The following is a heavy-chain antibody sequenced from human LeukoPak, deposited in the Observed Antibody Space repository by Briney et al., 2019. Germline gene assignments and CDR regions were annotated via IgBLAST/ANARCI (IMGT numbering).Heavy chain of an antibody. D-gene: IGHD5-24*01. CDR3: ARHRAGMATITDDTFDM. CDR2: FYTSGNT. Sequence: PSETLSLTCSVSGTSITPYSWSWIRQPPGRGLEWIGYFYTSGNTHQNPSLKSRVTMSIDASKNQFSLRLSSMTAADTAVYYCARHRAGMATITDDTFDMWGQGTMVTVSS. CDR1: GTSITPYS. J-gene: IGHJ3*02. V-gene: IGHV4-4*09.